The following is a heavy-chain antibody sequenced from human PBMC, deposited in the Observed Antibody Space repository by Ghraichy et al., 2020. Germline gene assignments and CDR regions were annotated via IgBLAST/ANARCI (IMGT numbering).Heavy chain of an antibody. CDR2: INNNNNP. Sequence: GESLNISCAASGFTFGRYAMSWVRQAPGQGLECVASINNNNNPYYAGSVRGRFTISNDFSESTVYLHLGSLRADDTAIYYCAKDHPTSGWPAFDYWGQGVLVTVSS. CDR1: GFTFGRYA. CDR3: AKDHPTSGWPAFDY. D-gene: IGHD6-19*01. J-gene: IGHJ4*02. V-gene: IGHV3-23*01.